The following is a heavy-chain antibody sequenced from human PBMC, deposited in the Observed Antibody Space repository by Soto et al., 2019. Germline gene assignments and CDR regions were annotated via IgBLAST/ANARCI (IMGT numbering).Heavy chain of an antibody. CDR1: GYTLTELS. CDR3: ATAGGIVVVPAAMKVGSFYYYGMDV. D-gene: IGHD2-2*01. CDR2: FDPEDGET. V-gene: IGHV1-24*01. Sequence: ASVKVSCKVSGYTLTELSMHWVRQAPGKGLEWMGGFDPEDGETIYAQKFQGRVTMTEDTSTDTAYMELSSLRSEDTAVYYCATAGGIVVVPAAMKVGSFYYYGMDVWGQGTTVTVSS. J-gene: IGHJ6*02.